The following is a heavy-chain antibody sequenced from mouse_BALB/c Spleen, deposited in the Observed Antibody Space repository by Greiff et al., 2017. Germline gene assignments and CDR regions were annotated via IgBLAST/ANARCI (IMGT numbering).Heavy chain of an antibody. D-gene: IGHD2-3*01. V-gene: IGHV14-4*02. CDR3: KAGDGYYVRFAY. J-gene: IGHJ3*01. CDR1: GFNIKDYY. Sequence: EVMLVESGAELVRSGASVKLSCTASGFNIKDYYMHWVKQRPEQGLEWIGWIDPENGDTEYAPKFQGKATMTADTSSNTAYLQLSSLTSEDTAVYYCKAGDGYYVRFAYWGQGTLVTVSA. CDR2: IDPENGDT.